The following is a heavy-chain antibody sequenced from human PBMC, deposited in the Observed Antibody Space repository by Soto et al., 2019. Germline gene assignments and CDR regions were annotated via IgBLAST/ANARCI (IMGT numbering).Heavy chain of an antibody. V-gene: IGHV5-51*01. D-gene: IGHD3-10*01. CDR1: GYSFTSYW. CDR3: ARLFGESARPGYYYYYMDV. Sequence: PGESLKISCKGSGYSFTSYWIGWVRQMPGKGLEWMGIIYPGDSDTRYSPSFQGQVTISADKSISTAYLQWSSLKASDTAMYYCARLFGESARPGYYYYYMDVWGKGTTVTVSS. CDR2: IYPGDSDT. J-gene: IGHJ6*03.